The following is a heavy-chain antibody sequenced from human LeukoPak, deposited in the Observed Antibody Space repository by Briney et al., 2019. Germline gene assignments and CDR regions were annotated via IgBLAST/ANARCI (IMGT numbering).Heavy chain of an antibody. Sequence: GGSLRLSSAASGFTFSSYGMHWVRQAPGKGLEWVAVISFDGTNKFYADSVKGRFTISRDNSKNTPYLQMNSLRAEDTAVYYCAREGGTKSYSGSYEGGWFNYWGQGTLVTVSS. D-gene: IGHD1-26*01. CDR2: ISFDGTNK. CDR1: GFTFSSYG. J-gene: IGHJ4*02. CDR3: AREGGTKSYSGSYEGGWFNY. V-gene: IGHV3-30*03.